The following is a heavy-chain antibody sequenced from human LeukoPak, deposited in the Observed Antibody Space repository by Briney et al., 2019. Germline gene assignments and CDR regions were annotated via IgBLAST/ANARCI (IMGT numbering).Heavy chain of an antibody. D-gene: IGHD3-16*01. CDR2: ISSNGVNT. CDR1: GFSFSSYT. J-gene: IGHJ4*02. V-gene: IGHV3-64D*06. CDR3: VKGDVYTSSGLDY. Sequence: GGSLRLSCSASGFSFSSYTMHWVRQAPGKGLEYVSGISSNGVNTYYPDSVKGRFTISRDNSKNTLYLQMSSLRPEDTAVYSCVKGDVYTSSGLDYWGQGTLVSDSS.